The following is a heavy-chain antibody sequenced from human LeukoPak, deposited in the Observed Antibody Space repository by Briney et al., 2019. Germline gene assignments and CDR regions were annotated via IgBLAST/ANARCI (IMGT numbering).Heavy chain of an antibody. J-gene: IGHJ4*02. D-gene: IGHD5-18*01. Sequence: ASVKVSCKASGYTFTSYGISWVRQATGQGLEWMGWMNPNSGNTGYAQKFQGRVTITRNTSISTAYMELSSLRSEDTAVYYCARGSRGYSYGLSVYWGQGTLVTVSS. CDR2: MNPNSGNT. CDR3: ARGSRGYSYGLSVY. V-gene: IGHV1-8*03. CDR1: GYTFTSYG.